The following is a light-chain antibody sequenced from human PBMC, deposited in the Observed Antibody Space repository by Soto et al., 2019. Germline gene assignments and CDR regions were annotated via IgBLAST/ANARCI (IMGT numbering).Light chain of an antibody. CDR2: AAS. V-gene: IGKV1-27*01. CDR3: QKYNRGDWT. J-gene: IGKJ1*01. CDR1: QGISNY. Sequence: DIQMTQSPSSLSASVGDRVTITCRASQGISNYLAWYQQKPGKVPKLLIYAASTLQSGVPSRFSGSGSGKRLSVAISSLQPEDVATYYCQKYNRGDWTVGQGPKVHIK.